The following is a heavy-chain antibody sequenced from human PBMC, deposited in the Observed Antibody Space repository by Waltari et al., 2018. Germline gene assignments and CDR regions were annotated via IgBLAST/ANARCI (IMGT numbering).Heavy chain of an antibody. J-gene: IGHJ4*02. CDR2: ISSSSSTI. D-gene: IGHD4-17*01. Sequence: EVQLVESGGGLVQPGGSLRLSCAASGFTFSSYSMDWVRQAPGKGLEWGSYISSSSSTIYYADSVKGRFTISRDNAKNSLYLQMNSLRAEDTAVYYCASLMTTVTTLDYWGQGTLVTVSS. V-gene: IGHV3-48*01. CDR3: ASLMTTVTTLDY. CDR1: GFTFSSYS.